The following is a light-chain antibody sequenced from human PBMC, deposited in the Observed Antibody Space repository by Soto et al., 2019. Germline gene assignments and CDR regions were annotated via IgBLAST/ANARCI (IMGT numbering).Light chain of an antibody. CDR2: EAS. CDR1: QSVSSN. Sequence: EIVMTQSPATLSVSPGERATLSCRASQSVSSNLAWYQQKPGQAPRLRIYEASTRATGIPARFSGSGAGTEHTLTISSLQSEDSAVYYCQQCRGHRFPFTFGGGTKVEI. V-gene: IGKV3-15*01. CDR3: QQCRGHRFPFT. J-gene: IGKJ4*01.